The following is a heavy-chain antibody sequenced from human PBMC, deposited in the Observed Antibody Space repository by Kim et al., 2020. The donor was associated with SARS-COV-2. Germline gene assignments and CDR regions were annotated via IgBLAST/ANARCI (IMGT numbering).Heavy chain of an antibody. J-gene: IGHJ6*02. D-gene: IGHD3-10*01. CDR2: IYYSGST. Sequence: SETLSLTCTVSGGSISSYYWSWIRQPPGKGLEWIGYIYYSGSTNYNPSLKSRVTISVDTSKNQFSLKLSSVTAADTAVYYCARWGDYYGSGTRGMDVWGQGTTVTVSS. V-gene: IGHV4-59*01. CDR3: ARWGDYYGSGTRGMDV. CDR1: GGSISSYY.